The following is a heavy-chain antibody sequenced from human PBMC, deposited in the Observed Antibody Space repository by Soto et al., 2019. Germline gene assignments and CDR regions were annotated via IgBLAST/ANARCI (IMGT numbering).Heavy chain of an antibody. CDR3: ARSLPPVVAELIWFDP. Sequence: QVQLQESGPGLVKPSQTLSLTCTVSGGSISSGGYYWSWIRQHPGKGLEWIGYIYYSGSTYYNPSPKIRVTISVDTPKNQFSRKLSSVTAADTAVYYCARSLPPVVAELIWFDPWGQGTLVTVSS. V-gene: IGHV4-31*03. CDR2: IYYSGST. J-gene: IGHJ5*02. CDR1: GGSISSGGYY. D-gene: IGHD2-15*01.